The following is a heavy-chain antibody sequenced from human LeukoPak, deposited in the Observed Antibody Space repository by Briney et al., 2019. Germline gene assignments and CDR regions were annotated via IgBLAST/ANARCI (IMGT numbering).Heavy chain of an antibody. CDR2: ISSSSTYI. J-gene: IGHJ4*02. Sequence: GGSLRLSCEASGFTFSSYGMSWVRQAPGKGLEWVSSISSSSTYIYYADSVKGRFTISRDNPKNSLHLQMNNLRAGDTAIYYCARVPGVQRERRYYFDYWGQGTLVTVSS. D-gene: IGHD1-1*01. CDR1: GFTFSSYG. CDR3: ARVPGVQRERRYYFDY. V-gene: IGHV3-21*01.